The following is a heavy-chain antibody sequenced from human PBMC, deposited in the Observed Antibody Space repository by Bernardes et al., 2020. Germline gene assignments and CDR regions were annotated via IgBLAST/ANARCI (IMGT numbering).Heavy chain of an antibody. CDR3: ARANSDTATTFDI. J-gene: IGHJ4*02. V-gene: IGHV4-31*03. CDR2: IYHSGIT. CDR1: GDSMNRGGLY. D-gene: IGHD5-18*01. Sequence: SETLSLTCTVSGDSMNRGGLYWSWIRQFPGRDLEWIGYIYHSGITYYSPSLESRVSISIDTSKNHFSLSLRSVTAADTALYFCARANSDTATTFDIWGQGTQVTVSS.